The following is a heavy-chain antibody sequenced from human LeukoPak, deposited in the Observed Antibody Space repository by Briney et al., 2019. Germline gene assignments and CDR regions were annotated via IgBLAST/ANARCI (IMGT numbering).Heavy chain of an antibody. CDR2: IYGSGVSI. Sequence: LPGGSLRLSCVASGFTFKSYVMNWVRQAPGKGLEWLATIYGSGVSISYADSVKGRFTISRDNSNNTLYLQMNSLRAEDTAMYYCAKDLGWELPAEAYWGRGILVTVSS. CDR1: GFTFKSYV. J-gene: IGHJ4*02. V-gene: IGHV3-23*01. CDR3: AKDLGWELPAEAY. D-gene: IGHD1-26*01.